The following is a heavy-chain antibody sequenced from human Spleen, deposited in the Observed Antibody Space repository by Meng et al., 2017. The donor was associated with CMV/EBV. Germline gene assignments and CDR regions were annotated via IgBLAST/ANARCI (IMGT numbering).Heavy chain of an antibody. Sequence: GGSLRLSCAASAFTFSSRWMSWVRQAPGKGLEWVANINPEGSEAYYLDSVKGRFTISKDNAKHLMLLQMNSLRAEETAIYYCARNGRTGDYWGQGTLVTVSS. V-gene: IGHV3-7*01. CDR3: ARNGRTGDY. CDR1: AFTFSSRW. CDR2: INPEGSEA. D-gene: IGHD3/OR15-3a*01. J-gene: IGHJ4*02.